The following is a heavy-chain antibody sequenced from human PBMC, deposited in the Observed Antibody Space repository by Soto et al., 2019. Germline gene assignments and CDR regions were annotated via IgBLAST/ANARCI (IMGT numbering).Heavy chain of an antibody. Sequence: EVQLLESGGDLVQPGGSLRLSCAASGSTFSSYAMSWVRQAPGKGLEWVSVISGSGGSTFYADSVKGRFTISRDKSNNTLHLQMNNLRAEDTALYFCAKMSDGWYGAFHVRGQGAVVTVSS. J-gene: IGHJ3*01. V-gene: IGHV3-23*01. CDR1: GSTFSSYA. CDR3: AKMSDGWYGAFHV. CDR2: ISGSGGST. D-gene: IGHD6-19*01.